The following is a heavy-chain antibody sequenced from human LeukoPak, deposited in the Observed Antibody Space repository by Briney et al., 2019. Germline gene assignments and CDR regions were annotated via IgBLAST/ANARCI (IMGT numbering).Heavy chain of an antibody. Sequence: GGSLRLSCAASGFTFDDYAMHWVRQAPGHGLEWVSGISWNSGSIGYADSVKGRFTISRDNAKNSLYLQMNSLRAEDTALYYCAKAVDYDILLNAFDIWGQGTMVTVSS. D-gene: IGHD3-9*01. CDR3: AKAVDYDILLNAFDI. CDR2: ISWNSGSI. J-gene: IGHJ3*02. CDR1: GFTFDDYA. V-gene: IGHV3-9*01.